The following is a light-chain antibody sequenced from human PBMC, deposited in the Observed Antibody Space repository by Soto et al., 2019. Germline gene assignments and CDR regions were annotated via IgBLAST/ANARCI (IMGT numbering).Light chain of an antibody. Sequence: QAVVTQEPSLTVSPGGTVTLTCASSTGAVTSGYYPNWFQQKPGQAPRALIYSTDNQHSWTPARFSGSLLGGKAALTLSGVQPEDEAEYYCLLYDGGAQFGVFGTGTKLTVL. CDR2: STD. V-gene: IGLV7-43*01. J-gene: IGLJ1*01. CDR3: LLYDGGAQFGV. CDR1: TGAVTSGYY.